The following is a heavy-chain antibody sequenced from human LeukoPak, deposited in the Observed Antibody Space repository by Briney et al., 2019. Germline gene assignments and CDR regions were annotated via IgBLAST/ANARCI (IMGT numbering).Heavy chain of an antibody. V-gene: IGHV4-59*01. CDR3: ARSRSIVSGYIYY. CDR2: IYYSGST. J-gene: IGHJ4*02. Sequence: PSETLSLTCTVSGGSISSYYWSWIRQPPGKGLEWIGYIYYSGSTNYNPSLKSRVTISVDTSKNQFSLKLSSVTAADTAGYYCARSRSIVSGYIYYWGQGTLVTVSS. CDR1: GGSISSYY. D-gene: IGHD3-3*01.